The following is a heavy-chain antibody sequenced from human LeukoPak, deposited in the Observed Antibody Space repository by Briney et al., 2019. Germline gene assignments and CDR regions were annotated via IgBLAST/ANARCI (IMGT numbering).Heavy chain of an antibody. CDR3: AKVIAAAGTYYYYYMDV. CDR2: ISGSGGST. V-gene: IGHV3-23*01. J-gene: IGHJ6*03. CDR1: GFTFSSYA. Sequence: LPGGSLRLSCAASGFTFSSYAMGWVRQAPGKGLEWVSAISGSGGSTYYADSVKGRFTISRDNSKNTLYLQMNSLRAEDTAVYYCAKVIAAAGTYYYYYMDVWGKGTTVTVSS. D-gene: IGHD6-13*01.